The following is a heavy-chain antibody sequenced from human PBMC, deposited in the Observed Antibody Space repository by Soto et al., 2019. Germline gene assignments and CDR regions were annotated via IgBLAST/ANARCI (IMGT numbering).Heavy chain of an antibody. D-gene: IGHD6-13*01. CDR2: INHSGST. Sequence: SETLSLTCAVYGGSFSGYYWSWIRQPPGKGLEWIGEINHSGSTNYNPSLKSRVTISVDTSKNQFSLKLSSVTAADTAVYYCARELEQQLLRSKDDWFDPWGQGTLVTVSS. CDR3: ARELEQQLLRSKDDWFDP. J-gene: IGHJ5*02. V-gene: IGHV4-34*01. CDR1: GGSFSGYY.